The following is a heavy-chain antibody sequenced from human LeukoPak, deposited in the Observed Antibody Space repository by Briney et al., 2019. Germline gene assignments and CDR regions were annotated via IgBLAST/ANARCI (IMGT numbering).Heavy chain of an antibody. D-gene: IGHD1-1*01. J-gene: IGHJ4*02. CDR2: IYHSGST. Sequence: SETLSLTCTVSGYSISSGYYWGWIRQPPGKGLEWIGSIYHSGSTYYNPSLKSRGTITVDTSKNQFSLKLSSVTAADTAVYYCARDQGGGTTPFFDYWGQGTLVTVSS. V-gene: IGHV4-38-2*02. CDR1: GYSISSGYY. CDR3: ARDQGGGTTPFFDY.